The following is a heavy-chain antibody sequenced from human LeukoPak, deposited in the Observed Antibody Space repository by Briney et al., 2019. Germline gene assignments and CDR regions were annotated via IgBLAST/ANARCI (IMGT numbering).Heavy chain of an antibody. CDR3: AKVADSAGGNYYYYYGMDV. CDR1: GFTFSSYA. Sequence: PGGSLRLSCAASGFTFSSYAMSWVRQAPGKGLEWVSAISGSGGSTYYADSVKGRFTISRDNSKNTLYLQMNSLRAEDTAVYYCAKVADSAGGNYYYYYGMDVWGQGTTVTVSS. V-gene: IGHV3-23*01. J-gene: IGHJ6*02. CDR2: ISGSGGST. D-gene: IGHD4-23*01.